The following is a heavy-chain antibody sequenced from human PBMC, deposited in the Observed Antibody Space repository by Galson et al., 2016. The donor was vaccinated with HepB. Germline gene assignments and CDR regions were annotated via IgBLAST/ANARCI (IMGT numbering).Heavy chain of an antibody. CDR1: GYSFTNYW. Sequence: QSGAEVKKPGESLNISCRGSGYSFTNYWIGWVRQMPGKGLEWMAIIYPGDSDTRYSPSFQGQVTFSIDKSIDTAYLQWTRLKASDSAMYYCARLKCNGTTCYGWADSWGQGTLVTVSS. CDR3: ARLKCNGTTCYGWADS. J-gene: IGHJ5*01. V-gene: IGHV5-51*03. D-gene: IGHD2-2*01. CDR2: IYPGDSDT.